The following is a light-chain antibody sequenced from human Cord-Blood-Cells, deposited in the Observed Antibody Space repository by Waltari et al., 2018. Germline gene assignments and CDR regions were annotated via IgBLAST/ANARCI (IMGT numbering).Light chain of an antibody. CDR1: QSVSSN. CDR2: GAS. CDR3: QQYNNWPPLT. V-gene: IGKV3-15*01. J-gene: IGKJ4*01. Sequence: EIVMTQSPATLSVSPGERATLSYRASQSVSSNLAWYQQKPGQAPRLLIYGASTRATGIPARFSGSGSGTEFTLTISSLQSEDFAVYYGQQYNNWPPLTFGGGTKVEIK.